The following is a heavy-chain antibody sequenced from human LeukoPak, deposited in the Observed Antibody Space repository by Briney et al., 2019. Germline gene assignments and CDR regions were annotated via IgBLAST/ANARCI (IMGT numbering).Heavy chain of an antibody. V-gene: IGHV4-34*01. CDR1: GGSFSGYY. Sequence: PSETLSLTCAVYGGSFSGYYWSWIRHPPGKGLEWIGEINHSGSTNYNPSLKSRVTISVDTSKNQFSLKLSSVTAADTAVYYCARGDSSSWYYFDYWGQGTLVTVSS. CDR2: INHSGST. CDR3: ARGDSSSWYYFDY. J-gene: IGHJ4*02. D-gene: IGHD6-13*01.